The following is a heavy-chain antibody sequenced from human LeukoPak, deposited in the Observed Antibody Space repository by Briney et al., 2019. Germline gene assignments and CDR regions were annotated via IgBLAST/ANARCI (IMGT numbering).Heavy chain of an antibody. J-gene: IGHJ4*02. CDR2: FDPEDIET. CDR1: GNTLSELF. V-gene: IGHV1-24*01. D-gene: IGHD6-13*01. Sequence: ASVKVSCKVSGNTLSELFIHWVRQAPGKWLEWMGGFDPEDIETTYAQRFQGRVALTEDTSTDTAYMELSSLRFEDTAVYYCATRSWGTVYFDYWGQGALVTVSS. CDR3: ATRSWGTVYFDY.